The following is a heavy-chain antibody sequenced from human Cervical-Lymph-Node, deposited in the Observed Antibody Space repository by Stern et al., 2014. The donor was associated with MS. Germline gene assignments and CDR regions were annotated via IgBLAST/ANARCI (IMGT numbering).Heavy chain of an antibody. CDR3: AREYSYGYDAFDI. CDR1: AGNFSSYA. CDR2: IIPIFGTA. V-gene: IGHV1-69*01. Sequence: VQLVESGAEVKKPGSSVKGSCKASAGNFSSYAISWVRQAAGQGLECMGGIIPIFGTANYAQKFQGRVTITADESTSTAYMELSSLRSEDTAVYYCAREYSYGYDAFDIWGQGTMVTVSS. J-gene: IGHJ3*02. D-gene: IGHD5-18*01.